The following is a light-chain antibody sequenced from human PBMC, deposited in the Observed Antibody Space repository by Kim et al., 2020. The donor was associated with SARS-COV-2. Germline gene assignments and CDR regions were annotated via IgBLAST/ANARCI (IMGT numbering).Light chain of an antibody. V-gene: IGKV3-20*01. J-gene: IGKJ1*01. CDR1: QSVTSSY. Sequence: LSPGERATLSCRASQSVTSSYFAWYQLKPGQAPRLLIYGASRRATGIPDRFSGSGCGTDFTLTISRLEPEDFAVYYCQQYVSSWTFGQGTKVDIK. CDR3: QQYVSSWT. CDR2: GAS.